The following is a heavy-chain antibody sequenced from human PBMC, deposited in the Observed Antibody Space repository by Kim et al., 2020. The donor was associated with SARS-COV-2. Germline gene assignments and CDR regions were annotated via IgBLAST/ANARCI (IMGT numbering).Heavy chain of an antibody. CDR1: GYTLTELS. CDR3: ATDLDLRRVVIY. J-gene: IGHJ4*02. D-gene: IGHD3-22*01. Sequence: ASVKVSCKVSGYTLTELSMHWVRQAPGKGLEWMGGFDPEDGETIYAQKFQGRVTMTEDTSTDTAYMELSSLRSEDTAVYYCATDLDLRRVVIYWGQGTLVTVSS. V-gene: IGHV1-24*01. CDR2: FDPEDGET.